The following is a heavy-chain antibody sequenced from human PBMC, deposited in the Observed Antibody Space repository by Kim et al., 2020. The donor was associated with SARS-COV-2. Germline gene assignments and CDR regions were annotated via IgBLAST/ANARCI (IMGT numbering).Heavy chain of an antibody. CDR1: GGSFSGYY. D-gene: IGHD3-3*01. J-gene: IGHJ6*02. CDR2: INHSGST. V-gene: IGHV4-34*01. CDR3: ARGRARTTIFGVVRHYYGMDV. Sequence: SETLSLTCAVYGGSFSGYYWSWIRQPPGKGLEWIGEINHSGSTNYNPSLKSRVTISVDTSKNQFSLKLSSVTAADTAVYYCARGRARTTIFGVVRHYYGMDVWGQGTTVTVSS.